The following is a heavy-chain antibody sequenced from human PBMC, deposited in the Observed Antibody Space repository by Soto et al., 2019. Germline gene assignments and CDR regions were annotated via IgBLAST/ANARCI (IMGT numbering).Heavy chain of an antibody. V-gene: IGHV3-30-3*01. CDR1: GFTFSSYA. CDR2: ISYDGSNK. CDR3: SRVLHIVVVSPPDY. D-gene: IGHD2-21*01. J-gene: IGHJ4*02. Sequence: GGSLRLSCAASGFTFSSYAMHWVRQAPGKGLEWVAVISYDGSNKYYADSVKGRFTISRDNSKNTLYLQMNSLRAEDAAVYYYSRVLHIVVVSPPDYWGQGTLVTVSS.